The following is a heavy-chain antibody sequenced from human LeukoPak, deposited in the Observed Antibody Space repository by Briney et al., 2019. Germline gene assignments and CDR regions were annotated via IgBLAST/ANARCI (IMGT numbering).Heavy chain of an antibody. CDR1: AGSISSYY. D-gene: IGHD2/OR15-2a*01. J-gene: IGHJ5*02. CDR2: IYYSGST. CDR3: AREFLTGFDP. V-gene: IGHV4-59*01. Sequence: SETLSLTCTVSAGSISSYYWSWIRQPPGKGLEWIGYIYYSGSTNYNPSLKSRVTISVDTSKNQFSLKLSSVTAADTAVYYCAREFLTGFDPWGQGTLVTVSS.